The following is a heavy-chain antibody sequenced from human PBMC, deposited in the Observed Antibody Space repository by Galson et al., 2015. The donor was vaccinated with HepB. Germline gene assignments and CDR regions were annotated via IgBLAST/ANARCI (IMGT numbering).Heavy chain of an antibody. CDR3: AKDYYYYDMGMDV. Sequence: SLRLSCAASGSTFSSYSMSWVRQAPGKGLEWVSVIYSGGSAYYADSVKGRFTISRDNSKNTLYLQMNSLRAEDTAVHYCAKDYYYYDMGMDVWGQGTTVTVSS. CDR2: IYSGGSA. V-gene: IGHV3-66*01. CDR1: GSTFSSYS. J-gene: IGHJ6*02.